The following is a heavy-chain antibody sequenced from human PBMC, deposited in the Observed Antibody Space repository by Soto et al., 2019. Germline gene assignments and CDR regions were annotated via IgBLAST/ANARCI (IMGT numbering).Heavy chain of an antibody. V-gene: IGHV1-69*13. CDR2: IIPIFGTA. CDR1: GGTFSSYA. CDR3: ASSPHANTSFYYCGGGGYSYYGMDV. Sequence: SVKVSCKASGGTFSSYAISWVRQAPGQGLEWMGGIIPIFGTANYAQKFQGRVTITAEEYTSTAYMELTSLRSEDTAVYYCASSPHANTSFYYCGGGGYSYYGMDVWGQGTTVTVSS. D-gene: IGHD3-22*01. J-gene: IGHJ6*02.